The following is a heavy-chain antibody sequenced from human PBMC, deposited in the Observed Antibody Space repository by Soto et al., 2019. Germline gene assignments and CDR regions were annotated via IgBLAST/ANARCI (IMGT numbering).Heavy chain of an antibody. D-gene: IGHD1-7*01. CDR1: GGTFSSYT. CDR2: IIPVLDIE. J-gene: IGHJ4*02. V-gene: IGHV1-69*02. CDR3: AGLTETGTTAFDY. Sequence: QDQLVQSGAEVKKPGSSVKVSCKVSGGTFSSYTISWVRQAPGQGLEWMGRIIPVLDIEKYAQKFQGRVTITADKSTSTAYMELVSLRSEDTAVYYCAGLTETGTTAFDYWGQGTLVTVSS.